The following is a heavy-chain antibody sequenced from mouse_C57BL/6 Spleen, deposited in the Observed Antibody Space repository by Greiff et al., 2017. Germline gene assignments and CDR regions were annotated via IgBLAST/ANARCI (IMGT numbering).Heavy chain of an antibody. CDR1: GYTFTDYY. CDR3: AREDYDYDEGYAMDY. V-gene: IGHV1-19*01. CDR2: INPYNGGT. Sequence: VQLKESGPVLVKPGASVKMSCKASGYTFTDYYMNWVKQSHGKSLEWIGVINPYNGGTSYNQKFKGKATLTVDKSSSTAYMELNSLTSEDSAVYYCAREDYDYDEGYAMDYWGQGTSVTVSS. D-gene: IGHD2-4*01. J-gene: IGHJ4*01.